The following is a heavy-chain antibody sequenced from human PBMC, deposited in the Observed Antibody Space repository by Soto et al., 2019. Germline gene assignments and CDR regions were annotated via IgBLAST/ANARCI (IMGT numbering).Heavy chain of an antibody. CDR1: GGSISSGGYS. Sequence: QLQLQEYGAGLVKPSQTLSLTCAVSGGSISSGGYSWSWIRRPPGKGLEWIGYIYHSGSTYYNPSLKSRVTISVDRSKNQFSLKLSSVTAADTAVYYCARVPGPWGQGTLVTVSS. D-gene: IGHD7-27*01. J-gene: IGHJ5*02. CDR2: IYHSGST. V-gene: IGHV4-30-2*01. CDR3: ARVPGP.